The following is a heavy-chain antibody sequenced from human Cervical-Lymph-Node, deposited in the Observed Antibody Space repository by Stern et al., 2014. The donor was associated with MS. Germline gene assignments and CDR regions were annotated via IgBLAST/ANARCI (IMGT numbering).Heavy chain of an antibody. Sequence: VQLVQSGAAVKKPGSSVKVSCKSSGDTFSTHAISWVRQAPGQGLERMGRILPILATTDYAQKFQGRLTIDADESTNTAYMELSSLTPDDTAVYYCAREKSDCSGGSCFSSLDYWGQGTLVTVSS. J-gene: IGHJ4*02. CDR1: GDTFSTHA. D-gene: IGHD2-15*01. CDR2: ILPILATT. CDR3: AREKSDCSGGSCFSSLDY. V-gene: IGHV1-69*11.